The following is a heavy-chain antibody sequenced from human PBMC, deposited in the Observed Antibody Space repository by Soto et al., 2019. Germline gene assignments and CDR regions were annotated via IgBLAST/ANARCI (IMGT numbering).Heavy chain of an antibody. CDR1: GGSMSSYY. Sequence: SETLSVTCTVSGGSMSSYYWTWIRQPPGKGLEWIGYIYNSERSNYSPSLKSRVTMSIDTSKNQFSLKLTSVTAADTAVYYCARGYSGYDAALDYWGQGTLVTVSS. J-gene: IGHJ4*01. CDR2: IYNSERS. V-gene: IGHV4-59*01. D-gene: IGHD5-12*01. CDR3: ARGYSGYDAALDY.